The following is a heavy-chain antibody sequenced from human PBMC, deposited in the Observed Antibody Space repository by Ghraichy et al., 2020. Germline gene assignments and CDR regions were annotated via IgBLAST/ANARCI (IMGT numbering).Heavy chain of an antibody. J-gene: IGHJ4*02. CDR2: INHSGKI. Sequence: SETLSLTCTVSGASVSSGDDYWSWIRQSHGKGLEWIGNINHSGKIYYNSALKSRITLSLDTSRNQFSLKLTSRTAADTALYFCARAHPPFYSTAWYLDYWGRGTLVTFSS. CDR3: ARAHPPFYSTAWYLDY. V-gene: IGHV4-30-4*01. D-gene: IGHD3-3*02. CDR1: GASVSSGDDY.